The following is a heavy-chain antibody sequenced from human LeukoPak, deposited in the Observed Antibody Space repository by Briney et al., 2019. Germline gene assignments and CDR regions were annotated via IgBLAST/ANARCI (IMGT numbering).Heavy chain of an antibody. Sequence: GGSLRLSCAASGFTVSSNYMSWVRQAPGKGLEWVSAISGSGGSTYYADSVKGRFTISRDNSNNSLFVQMNSLRAEDTAVYFCAKSRSGSANWALQIFDNWGQGTLVTVSS. V-gene: IGHV3-23*01. D-gene: IGHD1-1*01. CDR2: ISGSGGST. J-gene: IGHJ4*02. CDR1: GFTVSSNY. CDR3: AKSRSGSANWALQIFDN.